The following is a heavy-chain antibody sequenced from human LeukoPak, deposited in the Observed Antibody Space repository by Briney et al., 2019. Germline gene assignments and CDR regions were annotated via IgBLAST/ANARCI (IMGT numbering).Heavy chain of an antibody. J-gene: IGHJ4*02. CDR1: GGSIRSGGYY. V-gene: IGHV4-31*03. D-gene: IGHD6-19*01. CDR2: IYYSGST. CDR3: ARDRIRAVAGLVFDY. Sequence: PSQTLSLTCTVSGGSIRSGGYYWSWIRQHPGKGLEWIGNIYYSGSTSYNPSLKSRVTISVDTSKNQFSLKLNSVTAADTAVYYCARDRIRAVAGLVFDYWGQGTLVTVSS.